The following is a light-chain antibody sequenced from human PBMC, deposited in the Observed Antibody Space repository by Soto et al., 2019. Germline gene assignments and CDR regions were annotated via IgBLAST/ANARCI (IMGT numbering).Light chain of an antibody. Sequence: EIVMTQSPATLSVSPGERATLSCRASQSVSSNLAWYQQKPGQAPRLLIYGASTRATGIPARFSGSGSGTDFTLTISRLEPEDFAVYYCQQYGSSQETFGQGTKVDIK. CDR3: QQYGSSQET. V-gene: IGKV3-15*01. CDR2: GAS. CDR1: QSVSSN. J-gene: IGKJ1*01.